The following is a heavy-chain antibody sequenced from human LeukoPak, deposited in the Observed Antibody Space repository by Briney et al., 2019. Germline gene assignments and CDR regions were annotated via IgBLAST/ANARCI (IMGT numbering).Heavy chain of an antibody. CDR2: IYPGDSDT. J-gene: IGHJ4*02. V-gene: IGHV5-51*01. CDR1: GYTFTSYW. Sequence: GESLKISCKGSGYTFTSYWIAWVRQMPGKGLEWMGIIYPGDSDTRYSPSFQGQVTISADKSITTAYLQWSSLKASDTAIYYCARRKDTSMMNPLFHPFDFWGQGTLVTVSS. CDR3: ARRKDTSMMNPLFHPFDF. D-gene: IGHD5-18*01.